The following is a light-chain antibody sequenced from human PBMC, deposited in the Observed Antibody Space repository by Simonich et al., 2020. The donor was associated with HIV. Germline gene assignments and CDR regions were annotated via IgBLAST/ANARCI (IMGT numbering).Light chain of an antibody. J-gene: IGLJ2*01. CDR2: DVS. Sequence: QSALTQPASVAGSPGKSITISFTGTSSDIGGYNSVSWYQQPPDKAPKVIIYDVSKWPSGVSNRFSGSKSGNTASLTVSGLQADDEADYYCSSYAGSKFFGGGTKLTVL. CDR1: SSDIGGYNS. CDR3: SSYAGSKF. V-gene: IGLV2-14*03.